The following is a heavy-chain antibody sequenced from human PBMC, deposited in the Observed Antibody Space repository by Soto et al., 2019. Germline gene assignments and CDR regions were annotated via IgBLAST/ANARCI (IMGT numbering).Heavy chain of an antibody. CDR3: ARVKRSGGSCYPDY. V-gene: IGHV4-34*01. CDR1: GGSFIGYY. Sequence: SETLSLTCAVYGGSFIGYYWSWILQPPGKGLEWIGEINHSGSTNYNPSLKSRVTISVDTSKNQFSLKLSSVTAADTAVYYCARVKRSGGSCYPDYWGQGTLVTVSS. CDR2: INHSGST. D-gene: IGHD2-15*01. J-gene: IGHJ4*02.